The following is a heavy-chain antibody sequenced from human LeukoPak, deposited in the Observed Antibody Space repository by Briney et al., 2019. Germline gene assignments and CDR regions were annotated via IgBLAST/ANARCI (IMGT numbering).Heavy chain of an antibody. CDR1: GFTFDDYA. J-gene: IGHJ4*02. CDR3: ARDYSPPHYYDSSGYFDS. CDR2: ISWDGGST. V-gene: IGHV3-43D*03. D-gene: IGHD3-22*01. Sequence: GGSLRLSCAASGFTFDDYAMHWVRQAPGKGLEWVSLISWDGGSTYYADSVKGRFTISRDNAKNSLFLQMNSLRAEDTAVYYCARDYSPPHYYDSSGYFDSWGQGTLVTVSP.